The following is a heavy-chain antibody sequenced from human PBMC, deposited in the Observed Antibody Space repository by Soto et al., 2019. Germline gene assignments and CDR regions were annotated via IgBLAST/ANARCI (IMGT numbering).Heavy chain of an antibody. J-gene: IGHJ3*02. CDR1: GFTFTSSA. Sequence: QMQLVQSGPEVKKPGTSVKVSCKASGFTFTSSAVQWVRQARGQRLEWIGWIVVGSGNTNYAQKFQERVTITRDMSTSTAYMELSSLRSEDTAVYYCAAPWELLLGAFDIWGQGTMVTVSS. CDR2: IVVGSGNT. CDR3: AAPWELLLGAFDI. V-gene: IGHV1-58*01. D-gene: IGHD1-26*01.